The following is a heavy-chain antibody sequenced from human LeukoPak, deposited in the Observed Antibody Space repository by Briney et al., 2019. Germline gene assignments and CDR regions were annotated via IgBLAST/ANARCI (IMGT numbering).Heavy chain of an antibody. J-gene: IGHJ6*03. CDR1: GFTFSSYA. V-gene: IGHV3-23*01. Sequence: SGGSLRLSCAASGFTFSSYAMSLVRQAPGKGLEWVSAISGSGGSTYYADSVKGRFTISRDNSKNTLYLQMNSLRAEDTAVYYCAKDGGGDFWSIWSRLDYYYYYMDVWGKGTTVTVSS. CDR3: AKDGGGDFWSIWSRLDYYYYYMDV. CDR2: ISGSGGST. D-gene: IGHD3-3*01.